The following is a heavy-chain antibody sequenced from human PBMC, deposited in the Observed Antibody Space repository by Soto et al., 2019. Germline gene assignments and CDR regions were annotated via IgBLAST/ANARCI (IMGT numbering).Heavy chain of an antibody. D-gene: IGHD5-12*01. CDR3: ARVASAWIKDAFDI. CDR1: GYTFTSYG. J-gene: IGHJ3*02. CDR2: ISAYNGNT. Sequence: ASVKVSCKAPGYTFTSYGISWVRQAPGQGLEWMGWISAYNGNTNYAQKLQGRVTMTTDTSTSTAYMELSSLRSEDTAVYYCARVASAWIKDAFDIWGQGTMVTVSS. V-gene: IGHV1-18*01.